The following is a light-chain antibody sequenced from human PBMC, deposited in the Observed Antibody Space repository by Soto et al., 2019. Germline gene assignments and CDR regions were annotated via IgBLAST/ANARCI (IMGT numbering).Light chain of an antibody. V-gene: IGKV3-20*01. CDR1: QSVSNNY. CDR3: HQYGSSPPYT. Sequence: EIVLTQSPGTLSVSPGERATLSCRASQSVSNNYLAWYQHKPGQAPRLLIYRASSRATDIPDRFSASGSGTDFTLSISRLEPEDSAVYYCHQYGSSPPYTFGQGTQLEIK. J-gene: IGKJ2*01. CDR2: RAS.